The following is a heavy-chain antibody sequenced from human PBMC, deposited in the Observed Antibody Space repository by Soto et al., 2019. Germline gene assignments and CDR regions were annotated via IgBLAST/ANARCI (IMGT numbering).Heavy chain of an antibody. CDR2: VNPDGSAT. D-gene: IGHD6-19*01. Sequence: EEPLTESGGGLVQPGGSLRLSCAGSGFTFSSYWMHWVRQAPGKGLVWVSRVNPDGSATKYADSVKGRFTVSRDNAKNTMSLQMYSLRGDDTAVYYCARVLKSSGWDNDVFDIWGQGAMVTVSS. CDR3: ARVLKSSGWDNDVFDI. J-gene: IGHJ3*02. V-gene: IGHV3-74*01. CDR1: GFTFSSYW.